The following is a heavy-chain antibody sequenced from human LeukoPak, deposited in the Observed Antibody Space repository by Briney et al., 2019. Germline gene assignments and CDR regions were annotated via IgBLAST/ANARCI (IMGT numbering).Heavy chain of an antibody. Sequence: PGGSLRLSCAASGFTFSDYYMSWIRQAPGKELEWVSYISSSGSTIYYADSVKGRFTVSRDNAKNSLYLQMNSLRAEDTAVFYCARDRPYYYDSSGFYKRADYWGQGTLVTVSS. J-gene: IGHJ4*02. CDR1: GFTFSDYY. CDR2: ISSSGSTI. D-gene: IGHD3-22*01. V-gene: IGHV3-11*04. CDR3: ARDRPYYYDSSGFYKRADY.